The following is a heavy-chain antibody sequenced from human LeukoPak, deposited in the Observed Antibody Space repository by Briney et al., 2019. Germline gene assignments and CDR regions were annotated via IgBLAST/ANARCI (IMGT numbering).Heavy chain of an antibody. D-gene: IGHD6-13*01. CDR3: ARALTRRSSSCGY. CDR2: INPNSGGT. V-gene: IGHV1-2*04. J-gene: IGHJ4*02. Sequence: GASVKVSCKASGYTFTGYYMHWVRQAPGQGLEWMGWINPNSGGTNYAQKFQGWVTMTRDTSISTAYMELSRLRSDDTAVYYCARALTRRSSSCGYWGQGTLVTVSS. CDR1: GYTFTGYY.